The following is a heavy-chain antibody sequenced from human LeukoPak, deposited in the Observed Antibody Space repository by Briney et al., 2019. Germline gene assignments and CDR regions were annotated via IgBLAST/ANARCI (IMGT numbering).Heavy chain of an antibody. V-gene: IGHV1-8*01. CDR3: ARGGSSSSGFDY. Sequence: ASVKVSCKASGYTFTSYDINWVRQATGKGLEWMGWMNPNSHNTDYVQKFQGRVTMTRNTSISTAYMELSSLRSEDTAVYYCARGGSSSSGFDYWGQGTLVTVSS. CDR1: GYTFTSYD. J-gene: IGHJ4*02. CDR2: MNPNSHNT. D-gene: IGHD6-6*01.